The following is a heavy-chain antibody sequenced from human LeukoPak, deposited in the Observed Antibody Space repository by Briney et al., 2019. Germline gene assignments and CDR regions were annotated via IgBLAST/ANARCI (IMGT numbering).Heavy chain of an antibody. V-gene: IGHV4-59*01. CDR1: GGSISNYY. Sequence: SETLSLTCTVSGGSISNYYWSWIRQPPGKGLEWIGYIYSSGSTNYNPSPKSRVTISVDTSKNQLSLKLRSVTAADTAVYYCARGSGWYYYWGQGTLVTVSS. J-gene: IGHJ4*02. D-gene: IGHD6-19*01. CDR2: IYSSGST. CDR3: ARGSGWYYY.